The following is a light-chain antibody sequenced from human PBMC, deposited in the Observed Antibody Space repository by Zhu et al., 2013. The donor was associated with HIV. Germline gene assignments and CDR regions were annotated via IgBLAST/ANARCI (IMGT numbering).Light chain of an antibody. CDR2: EVS. V-gene: IGLV2-14*01. J-gene: IGLJ1*01. CDR1: SSDVGSYNY. Sequence: QSALTQPASVSGSPGQSITISCTGTSSDVGSYNYVSWYQQHPGKAPKLMIYEVSNRPSGVSDRFSGSKSGNTASLTLSGLKAEDEAVYYCNSYTTPGTRVFGTGTKVTVL. CDR3: NSYTTPGTRV.